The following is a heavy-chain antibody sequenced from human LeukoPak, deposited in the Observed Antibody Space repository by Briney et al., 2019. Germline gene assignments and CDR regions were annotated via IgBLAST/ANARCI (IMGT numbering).Heavy chain of an antibody. Sequence: ASVKVSCKASGYSFTNYYIHWVRQAPGQGLERMGIVNPGGGSTTYAQEFQGRVTMTRDTSTSTVYMDLSSLRSDDTAVYFCARGGRMTTVVTYYFDYWGQGTLVTVSS. CDR2: VNPGGGST. V-gene: IGHV1-46*01. CDR3: ARGGRMTTVVTYYFDY. J-gene: IGHJ4*02. D-gene: IGHD4-23*01. CDR1: GYSFTNYY.